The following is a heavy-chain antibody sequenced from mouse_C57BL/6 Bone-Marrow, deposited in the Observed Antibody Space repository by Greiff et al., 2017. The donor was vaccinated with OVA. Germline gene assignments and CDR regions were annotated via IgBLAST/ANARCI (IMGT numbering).Heavy chain of an antibody. CDR2: ISNLAYSI. J-gene: IGHJ4*01. V-gene: IGHV5-15*01. CDR1: GFTFSDYG. Sequence: EVKLMESGGGLVQPGGSLKLSCAASGFTFSDYGMAWVRQAPRKGPEWVAFISNLAYSIYYADTVTGRFTISRENAKNTLYLEMSSLRSEDTAMYYCARHPNYYGSIMDYWGQGTSVTVSS. D-gene: IGHD1-1*01. CDR3: ARHPNYYGSIMDY.